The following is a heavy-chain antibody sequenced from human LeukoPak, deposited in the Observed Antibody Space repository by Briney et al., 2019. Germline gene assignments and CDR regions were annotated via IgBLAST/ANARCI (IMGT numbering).Heavy chain of an antibody. D-gene: IGHD1-7*01. CDR2: IIPIFGTA. V-gene: IGHV1-69*05. CDR3: ARAAVNWNYVGGYNWFDP. J-gene: IGHJ5*02. CDR1: GGTFSSYA. Sequence: SVKVSCKASGGTFSSYAISWVRQAPGQGLEWMGGIIPIFGTANYAQKFQGRVTITTDESTSTAYMELSSLRSEGMAVYYCARAAVNWNYVGGYNWFDPWGQGTLVTVSS.